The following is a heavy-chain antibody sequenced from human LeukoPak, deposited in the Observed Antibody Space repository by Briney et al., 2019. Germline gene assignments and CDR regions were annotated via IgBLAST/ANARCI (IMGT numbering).Heavy chain of an antibody. CDR1: GYSISSGYY. CDR3: ARKVPFGVVTNWFDP. J-gene: IGHJ5*02. Sequence: ETLSLTCTVSGYSISSGYYWAWVRQPPGKGLEWVSSISSSSSYIYYADSVKGRFTISRDNAKNSLYLQMNSLRAEDTAVYYCARKVPFGVVTNWFDPWGQGTLVTVSS. D-gene: IGHD3-3*01. V-gene: IGHV3-21*01. CDR2: ISSSSSYI.